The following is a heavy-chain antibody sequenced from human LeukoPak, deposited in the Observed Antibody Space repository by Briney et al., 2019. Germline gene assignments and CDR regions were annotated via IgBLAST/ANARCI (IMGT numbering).Heavy chain of an antibody. D-gene: IGHD1-14*01. J-gene: IGHJ4*02. V-gene: IGHV4-59*01. CDR3: ARTRRYLYYFDY. CDR1: GGSISSYY. Sequence: SETLSLTCTVSGGSISSYYWSWIRQPPGKGLEWIGDIYYTGSTNYNPSLKSRVTISVDTSKNQFSLNLSSVTAADTAVYYCARTRRYLYYFDYWGQGTLVTVSS. CDR2: IYYTGST.